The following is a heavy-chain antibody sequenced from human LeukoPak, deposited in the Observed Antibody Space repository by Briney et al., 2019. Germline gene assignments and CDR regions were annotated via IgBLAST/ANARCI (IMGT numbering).Heavy chain of an antibody. D-gene: IGHD3-16*01. Sequence: GGSLRLSCAASGFTVGSNHMSWVRQAPGKGLEWVSVIYSGGSTYYADSVKGRFTISRDNSKNTLYLQMNSLRAEDTAVYYCARAGSSYGHDYWGQGTLVTVSS. CDR2: IYSGGST. CDR1: GFTVGSNH. J-gene: IGHJ4*02. CDR3: ARAGSSYGHDY. V-gene: IGHV3-53*01.